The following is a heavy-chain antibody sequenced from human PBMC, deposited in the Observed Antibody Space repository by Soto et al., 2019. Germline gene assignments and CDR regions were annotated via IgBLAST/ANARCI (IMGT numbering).Heavy chain of an antibody. CDR1: GFTFTSSA. Sequence: SVKVSCKASGFTFTSSAVQWVRQARGQRLEWIGWIVVGSGNTNYAQKFQERVTITRDMSTSTAYMELSSLRSEDTAVYYCAADTEVTGNDAFDIWGQGTMVTVSS. J-gene: IGHJ3*02. CDR2: IVVGSGNT. D-gene: IGHD4-4*01. CDR3: AADTEVTGNDAFDI. V-gene: IGHV1-58*01.